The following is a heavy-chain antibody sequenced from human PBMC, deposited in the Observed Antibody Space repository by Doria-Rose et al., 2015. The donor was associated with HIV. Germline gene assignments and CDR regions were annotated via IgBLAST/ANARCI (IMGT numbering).Heavy chain of an antibody. CDR3: ARIKSSRWYHKYYFDF. Sequence: QESGPVLVKPTETLTLTCTVSGVSLSSPGMGVSWIRQPPGKALEWLANIFPDDERSYKTSLKSRPTISRGTSKSQVVLTMTDMDPVDTATYYCARIKSSRWYHKYYFDFWGQGTLVIVSA. V-gene: IGHV2-26*01. CDR1: GVSLSSPGMG. CDR2: IFPDDER. J-gene: IGHJ4*02. D-gene: IGHD6-13*01.